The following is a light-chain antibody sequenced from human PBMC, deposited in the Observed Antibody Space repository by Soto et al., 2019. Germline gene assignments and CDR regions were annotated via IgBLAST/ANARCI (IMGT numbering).Light chain of an antibody. CDR2: AAS. Sequence: DIQMTQSPSSLSASVGDRVTITCRASQGISNYLAWYQQKPGKVPKLLIYAASTLQSGLPSRFSGSGSGTDFPLTISRLQPEDVASYYCQQYNSAPQTFGPGTKVDIK. V-gene: IGKV1-27*01. CDR1: QGISNY. J-gene: IGKJ3*01. CDR3: QQYNSAPQT.